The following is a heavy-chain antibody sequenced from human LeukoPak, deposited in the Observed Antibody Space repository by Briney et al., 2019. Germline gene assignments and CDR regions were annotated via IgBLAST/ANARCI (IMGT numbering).Heavy chain of an antibody. D-gene: IGHD3-16*01. Sequence: ASVKVSCKASGYTFTSYGISWVRQAPGQGLEWMGWISAYNGNTTYAQKLQGRVTMTTDTSTSTAYMELRSLRSDDTAVYYCARVQTLGALESFDYWGQGTLVTVSS. CDR1: GYTFTSYG. CDR3: ARVQTLGALESFDY. CDR2: ISAYNGNT. V-gene: IGHV1-18*01. J-gene: IGHJ4*02.